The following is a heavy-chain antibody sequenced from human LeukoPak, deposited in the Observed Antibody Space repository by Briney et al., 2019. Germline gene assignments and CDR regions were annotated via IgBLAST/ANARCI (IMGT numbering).Heavy chain of an antibody. J-gene: IGHJ6*03. CDR1: GGSINSSGYY. V-gene: IGHV4-39*01. CDR2: HYYSGST. Sequence: SETLSLTCTVSGGSINSSGYYWGWIRQPPGKGLEWIGSHYYSGSTYYNPSLKSRVIISVDTSKNQFSLKLSSVTAADTAVYYCARTPREYCSSTSPLCYYYYYMDVWGKGTTVTVSS. CDR3: ARTPREYCSSTSPLCYYYYYMDV. D-gene: IGHD2-2*01.